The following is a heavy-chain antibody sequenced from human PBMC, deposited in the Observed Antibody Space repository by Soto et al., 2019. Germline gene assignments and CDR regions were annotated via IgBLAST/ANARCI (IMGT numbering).Heavy chain of an antibody. CDR3: ARISYWVKEY. J-gene: IGHJ4*02. CDR1: GASLSSGSYY. V-gene: IGHV4-61*01. D-gene: IGHD2-8*02. Sequence: PSETLSLTCTVSGASLSSGSYYWSWIRQPPGKGLEWIGYLYYTGTTKYNPSLESRVTISADTSKNQFSLNLTSVTAADTAVYYCARISYWVKEYWGKGEMVIVSS. CDR2: LYYTGTT.